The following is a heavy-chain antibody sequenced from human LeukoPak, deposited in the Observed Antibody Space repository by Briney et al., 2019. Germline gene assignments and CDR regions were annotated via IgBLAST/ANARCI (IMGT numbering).Heavy chain of an antibody. D-gene: IGHD6-13*01. CDR1: GFTLSSNW. CDR2: FYSDGSRT. Sequence: GGSLRLSCAGSGFTLSSNWMHWVRQAPGKGLVWVSRFYSDGSRTNYADSVKGRFTISGDNAKNSLYLQMNSLRAEDTAVYYCAREGSSSWYVTYYYYYMDVWGKGTTVTVSS. CDR3: AREGSSSWYVTYYYYYMDV. V-gene: IGHV3-74*01. J-gene: IGHJ6*03.